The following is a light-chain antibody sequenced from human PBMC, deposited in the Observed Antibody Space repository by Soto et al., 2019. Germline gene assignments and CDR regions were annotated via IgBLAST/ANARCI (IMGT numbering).Light chain of an antibody. J-gene: IGKJ3*01. Sequence: DIQMTQSPATLSDSVGDRVTITCRASQNIDSALAWYQKKPGTAPKPLIYKASTLASGVPSRFSGSGSGTQFTRTISSLQPDDVASYYCQQYSTSFFTFGPGTSVDLK. V-gene: IGKV1-5*03. CDR3: QQYSTSFFT. CDR1: QNIDSA. CDR2: KAS.